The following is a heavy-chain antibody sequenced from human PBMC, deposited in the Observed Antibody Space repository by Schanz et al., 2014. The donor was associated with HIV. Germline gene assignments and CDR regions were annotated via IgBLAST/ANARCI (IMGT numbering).Heavy chain of an antibody. V-gene: IGHV1-69*01. CDR1: GGSFSSYA. CDR2: IIPIFGTT. CDR3: ASQYSNYDSSRRYHWYFDL. J-gene: IGHJ2*01. D-gene: IGHD4-4*01. Sequence: QVQLVQSGAEVKKPGSSVKVSCKASGGSFSSYAINWVRQAPGQGLEWMGGIIPIFGTTNYAQKFQGRVTITADESTSTAYLELRSLRSEDTAVYYCASQYSNYDSSRRYHWYFDLWGRGTLVTVSS.